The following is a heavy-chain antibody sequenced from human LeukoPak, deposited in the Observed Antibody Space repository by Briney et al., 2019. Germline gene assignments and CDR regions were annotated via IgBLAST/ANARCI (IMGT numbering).Heavy chain of an antibody. D-gene: IGHD3-9*01. J-gene: IGHJ6*03. CDR1: GFTLSSSW. CDR2: INSDGTSI. Sequence: PGGSLRLSCAASGFTLSSSWMHWVRQAPGKGLVWVSRINSDGTSIRYADSVKGRFTISRDDAKNTLYLQMNSLRAEDTAVYYCARREGGYDIYYYYYYMDVWGKGTTVTVSS. V-gene: IGHV3-74*01. CDR3: ARREGGYDIYYYYYYMDV.